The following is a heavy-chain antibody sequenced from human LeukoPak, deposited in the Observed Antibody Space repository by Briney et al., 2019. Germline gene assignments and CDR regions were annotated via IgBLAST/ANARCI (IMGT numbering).Heavy chain of an antibody. CDR3: AKDSKIVGPTFRSYHYMDV. Sequence: GGSLRLSCAASGFTFSSYGMHWVRQAPGKGLEWVAVISYDGSNKYYADSVKGRFTISRDNSKKTLYLQMNSLRAEDTAVYYCAKDSKIVGPTFRSYHYMDVWGKGTTVTVSS. J-gene: IGHJ6*03. V-gene: IGHV3-30*18. CDR1: GFTFSSYG. CDR2: ISYDGSNK. D-gene: IGHD1-26*01.